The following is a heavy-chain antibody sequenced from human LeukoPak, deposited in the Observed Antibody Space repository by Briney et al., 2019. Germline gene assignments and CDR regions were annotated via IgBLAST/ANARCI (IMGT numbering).Heavy chain of an antibody. CDR3: AIQIPAAATVGYFDY. Sequence: KPSETLSLTCAVYGGSFSGYYWSWIRQPPGKGLEWIGEINHSGGTNYNPSLKSRVTISVDTSKNQFSLKLSSVTAADTAVYYCAIQIPAAATVGYFDYWGQGTLVTVSS. J-gene: IGHJ4*02. V-gene: IGHV4-34*01. D-gene: IGHD2-2*01. CDR2: INHSGGT. CDR1: GGSFSGYY.